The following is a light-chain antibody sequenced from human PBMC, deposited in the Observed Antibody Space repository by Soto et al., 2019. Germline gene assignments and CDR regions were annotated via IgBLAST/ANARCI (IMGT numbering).Light chain of an antibody. CDR1: QSISSNY. CDR3: QQYGDSPWT. J-gene: IGKJ1*01. V-gene: IGKV3-20*01. Sequence: EIVLTQSPGTLSLSPGERATLSCRASQSISSNYLAWHQQKSGQAPRLLIYGASTRATGIPDRFSGSGSGTDFTLTISRLEPEDFAVYYCQQYGDSPWTFGQGTTVEIK. CDR2: GAS.